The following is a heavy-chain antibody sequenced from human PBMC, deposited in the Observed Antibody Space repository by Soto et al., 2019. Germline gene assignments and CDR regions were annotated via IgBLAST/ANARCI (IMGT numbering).Heavy chain of an antibody. J-gene: IGHJ4*02. V-gene: IGHV3-33*01. CDR2: IWYDGSNK. D-gene: IGHD1-26*01. Sequence: SCKASGGTFSSYGMHWVRQAPGKGLEWVAVIWYDGSNKYYADSVKGRFTISRDNSKNTLYLQMNSLRAEDTAVYYCAREVELLAPFDYWGQGTLVTVSS. CDR3: AREVELLAPFDY. CDR1: GGTFSSYG.